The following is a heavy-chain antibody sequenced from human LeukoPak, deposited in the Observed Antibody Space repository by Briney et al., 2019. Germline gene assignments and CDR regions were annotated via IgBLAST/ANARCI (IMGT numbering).Heavy chain of an antibody. V-gene: IGHV4-59*01. CDR1: GGSISSYY. D-gene: IGHD6-6*01. CDR2: IYYSGST. CDR3: ARGDSSSGGYFEGFDY. Sequence: SETLSLTCTVSGGSISSYYWSWIRQPPGKGLEWIGYIYYSGSTNYNPSLKSRVTISVDTSKNQFSLKLSSVTAADTAVYYCARGDSSSGGYFEGFDYWGQGTLVTVSS. J-gene: IGHJ4*02.